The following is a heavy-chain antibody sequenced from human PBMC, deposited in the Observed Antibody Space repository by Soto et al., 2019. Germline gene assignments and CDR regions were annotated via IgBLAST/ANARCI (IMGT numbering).Heavy chain of an antibody. CDR1: F. CDR2: ISYTGRT. Sequence: FWSWIRQLPGRGLEWIGYISYTGRTYYTPSLNSRLTISLDTSKNLFSLRLSAVTAADTAVYFCARGSFSSSSSWFDPWGQGTLVTVSP. D-gene: IGHD6-6*01. V-gene: IGHV4-31*02. J-gene: IGHJ5*02. CDR3: ARGSFSSSSSWFDP.